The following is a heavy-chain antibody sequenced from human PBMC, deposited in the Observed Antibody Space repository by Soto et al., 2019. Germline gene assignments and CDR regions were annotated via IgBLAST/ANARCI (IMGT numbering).Heavy chain of an antibody. CDR2: ISGSGGST. D-gene: IGHD6-13*01. CDR3: AKARAGGTWSYYGMDV. V-gene: IGHV3-23*01. CDR1: GFTFSSYA. Sequence: EVQLLESGGGLVQPGGSLRLSCAASGFTFSSYAMSWVRQAPGKGLEWVSAISGSGGSTYYADSVKGRFTISRDNSKNTLYLQMNSLRAEDTAVYYCAKARAGGTWSYYGMDVWGQGTTVTVSS. J-gene: IGHJ6*02.